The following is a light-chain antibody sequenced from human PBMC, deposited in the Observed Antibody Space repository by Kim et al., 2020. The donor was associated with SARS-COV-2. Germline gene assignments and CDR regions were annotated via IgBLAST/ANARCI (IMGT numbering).Light chain of an antibody. CDR2: QNN. CDR3: QAWDSSTYVV. CDR1: KLGDKC. Sequence: VSPGQTASITCSGDKLGDKCACLYQQKPGQSPVLVIYQNNKRPSGIPEGFSGSNSGNTATLTISGTQAMDEADYYCQAWDSSTYVVFGGGTQLTVL. V-gene: IGLV3-1*01. J-gene: IGLJ2*01.